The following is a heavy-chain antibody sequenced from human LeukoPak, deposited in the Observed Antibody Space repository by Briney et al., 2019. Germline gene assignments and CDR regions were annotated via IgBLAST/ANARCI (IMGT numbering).Heavy chain of an antibody. D-gene: IGHD6-13*01. CDR2: INHSGST. Sequence: SETLSLTCAVYGGSFSGYYWSWIRQPPGKGLEWIGEINHSGSTNYNPSLKSRVTISVDTSKNQFSLKLSSVTAADTAVYYCARAAAGILGYWGQGTLVTVSS. V-gene: IGHV4-34*01. CDR3: ARAAAGILGY. CDR1: GGSFSGYY. J-gene: IGHJ4*02.